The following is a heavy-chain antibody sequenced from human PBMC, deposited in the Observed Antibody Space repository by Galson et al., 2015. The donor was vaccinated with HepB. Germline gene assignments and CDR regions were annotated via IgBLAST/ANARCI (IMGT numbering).Heavy chain of an antibody. D-gene: IGHD4-11*01. CDR2: IYGDGSSI. J-gene: IGHJ6*02. CDR3: ARVLPSTYRQLDV. CDR1: GFTFSSYW. Sequence: SLRLSCAASGFTFSSYWMHWVRQVPGEGLMWVSRIYGDGSSIGYADSVKGRFTISRDNAKNTLYLQMNSLRVEDTGVYYCARVLPSTYRQLDVWGQGTTVTVSS. V-gene: IGHV3-74*01.